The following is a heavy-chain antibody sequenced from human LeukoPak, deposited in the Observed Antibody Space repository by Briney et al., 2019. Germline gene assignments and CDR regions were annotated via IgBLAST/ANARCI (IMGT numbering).Heavy chain of an antibody. Sequence: ISSGSYXWGWIXXPXXKXXXXXXRIYTSGSTNYNPSLKSRITISVNTAKNQFSLKLSSVTAADTAVYYCARADYYDSSGFDYWGQGTLVTVSS. CDR2: IYTSGST. J-gene: IGHJ4*02. V-gene: IGHV4-61*02. CDR1: ISSGSYX. D-gene: IGHD3-22*01. CDR3: ARADYYDSSGFDY.